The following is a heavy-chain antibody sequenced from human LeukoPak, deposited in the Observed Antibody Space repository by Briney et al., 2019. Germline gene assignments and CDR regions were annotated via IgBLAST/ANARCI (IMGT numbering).Heavy chain of an antibody. CDR2: IKSKTDGRTT. J-gene: IGHJ5*02. CDR3: TTVDIVVADP. CDR1: GFTFSNAW. D-gene: IGHD2-2*01. V-gene: IGHV3-15*01. Sequence: GGSLRLSCAASGFTFSNAWMSWVRQAPGQGLEWVGRIKSKTDGRTTDYAAPVKGRFTISRDDSKNTLHLQMNSLKTEDTAVYYCTTVDIVVADPWGQGTLVTVSS.